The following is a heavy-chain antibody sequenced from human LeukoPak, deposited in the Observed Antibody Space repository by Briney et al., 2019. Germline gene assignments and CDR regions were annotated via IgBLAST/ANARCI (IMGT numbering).Heavy chain of an antibody. CDR1: GFTFSNAW. CDR2: IKSKTDGGTT. CDR3: TTILTVGTPAAFDI. J-gene: IGHJ3*02. Sequence: PGGSLRLSCAASGFTFSNAWMSWVRQAPGKGLEWDGRIKSKTDGGTTDYAAPVKGRFTISRDDSKTTLYLQMNSLKTEDTAVYYCTTILTVGTPAAFDIWGQGTMVTVSS. D-gene: IGHD4-23*01. V-gene: IGHV3-15*01.